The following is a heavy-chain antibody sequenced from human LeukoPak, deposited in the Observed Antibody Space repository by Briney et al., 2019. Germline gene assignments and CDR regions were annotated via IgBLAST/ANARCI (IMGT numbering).Heavy chain of an antibody. CDR1: GYTFTSYG. CDR2: ISAYNGNT. D-gene: IGHD2-2*01. CDR3: ARDGGIIVVVPAVDY. V-gene: IGHV1-18*04. Sequence: ASAKVSCKASGYTFTSYGISWVRQAPGQGLEWMGWISAYNGNTNYAQKLQGRVTMTTDTSTSTAYMELRSLRSDDTAVYYCARDGGIIVVVPAVDYWGQGTLVTVSS. J-gene: IGHJ4*02.